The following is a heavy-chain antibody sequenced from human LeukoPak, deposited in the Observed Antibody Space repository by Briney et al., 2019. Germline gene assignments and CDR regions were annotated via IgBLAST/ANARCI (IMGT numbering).Heavy chain of an antibody. CDR1: GGSVSSGSYY. CDR2: THYSGST. Sequence: SETLSLTCTVSGGSVSSGSYYWSWIRQPPGKGLEWIGYTHYSGSTNYNPSLKSRVTISVDTSKNQFSLKLSSVTAADTAVYYCARSYGYGTNFDYWGQGTLVTVSS. CDR3: ARSYGYGTNFDY. V-gene: IGHV4-61*01. D-gene: IGHD5-18*01. J-gene: IGHJ4*02.